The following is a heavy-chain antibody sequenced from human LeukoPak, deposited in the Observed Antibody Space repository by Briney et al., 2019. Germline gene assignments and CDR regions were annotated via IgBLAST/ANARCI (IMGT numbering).Heavy chain of an antibody. CDR1: GFTFSSYG. CDR2: IWYDGSNK. J-gene: IGHJ5*02. V-gene: IGHV3-33*01. CDR3: ARDQEKYYYVSNWFDP. D-gene: IGHD3-10*02. Sequence: GGSLRLSCAASGFTFSSYGMHWVRQAPGKGLEWVAVIWYDGSNKYYADSVKGRFTISRDNSKNTLYLQMNSLRAEDTAVYYCARDQEKYYYVSNWFDPWGQGTLVTVSS.